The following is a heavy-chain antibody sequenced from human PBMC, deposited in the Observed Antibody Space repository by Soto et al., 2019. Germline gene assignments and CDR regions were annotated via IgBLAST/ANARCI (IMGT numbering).Heavy chain of an antibody. CDR3: AKVERSVVVNWFDP. CDR1: GFTFSSYA. J-gene: IGHJ5*02. V-gene: IGHV3-23*01. D-gene: IGHD2-21*01. CDR2: ISGRGGST. Sequence: GGSLRLSCAASGFTFSSYAMSWIRQAPGKGMEWASAISGRGGSTYYADSVKGRFTISRDNSKNTLYLQMNSLRAEDTAVYYCAKVERSVVVNWFDPWGQGTLVTVSS.